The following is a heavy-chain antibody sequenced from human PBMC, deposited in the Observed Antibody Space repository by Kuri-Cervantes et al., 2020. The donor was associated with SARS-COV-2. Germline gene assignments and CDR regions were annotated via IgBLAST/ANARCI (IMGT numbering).Heavy chain of an antibody. CDR1: GFTFTSFV. CDR3: ARGEGAYDPFDY. D-gene: IGHD3-16*01. CDR2: VSGSGSPT. V-gene: IGHV3-23*01. J-gene: IGHJ4*02. Sequence: GESLKISCAASGFTFTSFVMRWDRQAPGKGLEWLSSVSGSGSPTYYADSVKGRFTVSRDNSQNLVYLQMNRLRAEDTAVYYCARGEGAYDPFDYWGQGTPVTVSS.